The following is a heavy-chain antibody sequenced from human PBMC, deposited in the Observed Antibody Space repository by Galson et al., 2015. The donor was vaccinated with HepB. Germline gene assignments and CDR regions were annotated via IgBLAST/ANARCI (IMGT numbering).Heavy chain of an antibody. V-gene: IGHV3-21*01. D-gene: IGHD3-22*01. J-gene: IGHJ4*02. CDR1: GLTFSSYS. CDR2: ISSSSSYI. Sequence: SLRLSCAASGLTFSSYSMNWVRQAPGKGLEWVSSISSSSSYIYYADSVKGRFTISRDNAKNSLYLQMNSLRAEDTAVYYCARGWGDSSGYYQAPPDFDYWGQGTLVTVSS. CDR3: ARGWGDSSGYYQAPPDFDY.